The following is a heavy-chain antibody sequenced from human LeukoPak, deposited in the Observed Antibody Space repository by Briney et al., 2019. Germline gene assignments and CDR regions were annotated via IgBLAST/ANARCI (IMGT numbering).Heavy chain of an antibody. Sequence: GESLKISCKGSRSSFTSSWLGWVRQMPGKGLEWMGIIYPGDSETRDSPSFQGQVTISADKSISTAYLQWSTLKASDTAIYYCARLIYRFHYDLTSLGWFDPWGQGTLVTVSS. V-gene: IGHV5-51*01. J-gene: IGHJ5*02. CDR3: ARLIYRFHYDLTSLGWFDP. CDR1: RSSFTSSW. CDR2: IYPGDSET. D-gene: IGHD3-22*01.